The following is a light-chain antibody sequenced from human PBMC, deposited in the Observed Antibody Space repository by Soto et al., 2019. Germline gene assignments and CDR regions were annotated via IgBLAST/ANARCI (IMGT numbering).Light chain of an antibody. CDR1: QGVSTW. CDR3: QQYYDFRT. V-gene: IGKV1-5*03. J-gene: IGKJ1*01. Sequence: IQLTQSPSTLSGSVGDRVTITCRASQGVSTWLAWYQQRPSQAPKLLVYEASKLQSGVPSRFSASGSVRDFTLTISSLQPEDSATYYCQQYYDFRTFGQGTTVEI. CDR2: EAS.